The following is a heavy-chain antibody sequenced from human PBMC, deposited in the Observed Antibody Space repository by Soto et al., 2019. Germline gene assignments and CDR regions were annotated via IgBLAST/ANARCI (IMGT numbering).Heavy chain of an antibody. J-gene: IGHJ6*02. CDR2: ISYDGSNK. CDR1: GFTFSSYG. CDR3: AKDNYGMDV. Sequence: GGSLRLSCAASGFTFSSYGMHWVRQAPGKGLEWVAVISYDGSNKYYADSVKGRFTISRDNSKNTLYLQMNSLRAEDTAVYYCAKDNYGMDVWGQGTTVTVSS. V-gene: IGHV3-30*18.